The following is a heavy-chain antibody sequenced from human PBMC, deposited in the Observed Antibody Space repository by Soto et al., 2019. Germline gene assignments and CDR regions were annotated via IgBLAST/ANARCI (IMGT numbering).Heavy chain of an antibody. D-gene: IGHD2-21*02. CDR1: GHTLTEIS. CDR3: ASGPRRGDVTAVTTWGEHYFYGMNF. Sequence: QVQLVQSGAEVKTPGASVKVSCKVSGHTLTEISMHWVRQAPGKGLEWMGGFDPEDGETFYAQKFKGRLTMTEDTAIETAYMEMSFLRSEDTAVYYWASGPRRGDVTAVTTWGEHYFYGMNFWGQGTTVTVSS. V-gene: IGHV1-24*01. J-gene: IGHJ6*02. CDR2: FDPEDGET.